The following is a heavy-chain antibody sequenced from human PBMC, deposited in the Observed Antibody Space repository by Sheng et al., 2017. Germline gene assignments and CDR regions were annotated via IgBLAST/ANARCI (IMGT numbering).Heavy chain of an antibody. J-gene: IGHJ5*02. CDR1: VAPSAVLLTT. D-gene: IGHD2-15*01. CDR3: ARSPNFYTPFDP. Sequence: QLQLEESGPGLGEAFGDPCPSPALSLVAPSAVLLTTGAGSASPQGRGWSGLGVSIIVGAPPTNPSLKSRVTMSVDTSKNQFSLRLTSVTAADTAVYYCARSPNFYTPFDPWGQGAQVTVSS. V-gene: IGHV4-39*01. CDR2: SIIVGAP.